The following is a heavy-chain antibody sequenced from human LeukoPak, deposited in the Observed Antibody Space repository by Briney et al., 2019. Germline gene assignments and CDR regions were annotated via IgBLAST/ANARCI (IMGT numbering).Heavy chain of an antibody. CDR1: GGSFSGYY. Sequence: SETLSLTCAVYGGSFSGYYWSWIRQPPGKGLEWIGEINHSGSTNYNPSLKSRVTISVDTSKNQFSLKLSSVTAADTAVYYCARDQPDNDAFDIWGQGTMVTVSS. CDR2: INHSGST. J-gene: IGHJ3*02. CDR3: ARDQPDNDAFDI. V-gene: IGHV4-34*01. D-gene: IGHD1-14*01.